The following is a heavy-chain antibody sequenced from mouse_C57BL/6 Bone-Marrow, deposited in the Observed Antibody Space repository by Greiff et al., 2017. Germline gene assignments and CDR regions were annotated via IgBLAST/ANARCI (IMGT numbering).Heavy chain of an antibody. V-gene: IGHV6-3*01. D-gene: IGHD2-10*01. CDR2: IRLKSDNYAT. Sequence: EVKLEESGGGLVQPGGSMKLSCVASGFTFSNSWMNWVRQSPEKGLEWVAQIRLKSDNYATHYAESVKGRFTISRDDSKSSVYLQMNNLRAEDTGIYYCAAYSYYYAMDYWGQGTSVTVST. CDR3: AAYSYYYAMDY. J-gene: IGHJ4*01. CDR1: GFTFSNSW.